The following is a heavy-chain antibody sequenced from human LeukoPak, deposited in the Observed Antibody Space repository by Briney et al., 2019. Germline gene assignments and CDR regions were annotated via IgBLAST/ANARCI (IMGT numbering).Heavy chain of an antibody. CDR2: ISSSGSTI. J-gene: IGHJ6*03. CDR1: GFTFSDYY. D-gene: IGHD6-13*01. V-gene: IGHV3-11*01. CDR3: ARGCSSSWPNYYYYYYMDV. Sequence: GGSLRLSCAASGFTFSDYYMSWIRQAPGKGLEWVSYISSSGSTIYYADSVKGRFTISRDNAKNSLYLQMNSLRAEDTAVYYCARGCSSSWPNYYYYYYMDVWGKGTTVTVSS.